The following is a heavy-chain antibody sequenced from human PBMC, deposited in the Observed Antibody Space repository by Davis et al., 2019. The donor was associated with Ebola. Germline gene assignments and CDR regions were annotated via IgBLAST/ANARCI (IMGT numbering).Heavy chain of an antibody. CDR2: IYPGDSDT. CDR3: ARNQITIFGVGPGAFDI. D-gene: IGHD3-3*01. J-gene: IGHJ3*02. Sequence: GESLKISCQGSGYSFTSYWIGWVRQMPGKGLEWMGIIYPGDSDTRYSPSFQGQVTISADKSISTAYLQWSSLKASDTAMYYCARNQITIFGVGPGAFDIWGQGTMVTVSS. V-gene: IGHV5-51*01. CDR1: GYSFTSYW.